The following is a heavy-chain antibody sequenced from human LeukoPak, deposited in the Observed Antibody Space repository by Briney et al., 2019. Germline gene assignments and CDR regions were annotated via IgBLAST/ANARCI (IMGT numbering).Heavy chain of an antibody. CDR1: GYSFTNYW. CDR3: ASDYSDYVGAFDI. J-gene: IGHJ3*02. Sequence: GESLKISCKGSGYSFTNYWIGWVRQMPGKGLEWMGIIYPGDSDTRYSPSFQGQVTMSADKSISTAYLQRSSLKASDTAMYYCASDYSDYVGAFDIWGQGTMVTVSS. CDR2: IYPGDSDT. V-gene: IGHV5-51*01. D-gene: IGHD4-17*01.